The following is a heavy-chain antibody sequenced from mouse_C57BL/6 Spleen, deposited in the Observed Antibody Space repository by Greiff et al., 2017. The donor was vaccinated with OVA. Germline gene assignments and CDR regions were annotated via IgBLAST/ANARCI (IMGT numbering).Heavy chain of an antibody. D-gene: IGHD1-1*02. Sequence: QVQLKQSGAELVRPGTSVKMSCKASGYTFTNYWIGWAKQRPGHGLEWIGDIYPGGGYTNYNEKFKGKATLTADKSSSTAYMQFSSLTSEDSAIYYCAREGGNYRYFDVWGTGTTVTVSS. CDR2: IYPGGGYT. J-gene: IGHJ1*03. V-gene: IGHV1-63*01. CDR1: GYTFTNYW. CDR3: AREGGNYRYFDV.